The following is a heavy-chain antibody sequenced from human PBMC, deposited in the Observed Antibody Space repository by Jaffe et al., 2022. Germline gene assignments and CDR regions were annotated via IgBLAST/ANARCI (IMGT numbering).Heavy chain of an antibody. CDR1: GGSFSGYY. D-gene: IGHD6-19*01. CDR2: INHSGST. CDR3: ARFRTVAGVFDY. Sequence: QVQLQQWGAGLLKPSETLSLTCAVYGGSFSGYYWSWIRQPPGKGLEWIGEINHSGSTNYNPSLKSRVTISVDTSKNQFSLKLSSVTAADTAVYYCARFRTVAGVFDYWGQGTLVTVSS. V-gene: IGHV4-34*01. J-gene: IGHJ4*02.